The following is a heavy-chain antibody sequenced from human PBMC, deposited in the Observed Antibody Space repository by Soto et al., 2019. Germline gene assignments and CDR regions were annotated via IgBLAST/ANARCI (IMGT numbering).Heavy chain of an antibody. CDR3: ARGGPHMYFGSWNYYFDY. CDR2: NT. V-gene: IGHV1-18*01. Sequence: QVQLVQSGPEVKEPGASVKISCKTSGYTFANYAVTWVRQAPGRGLEWVGCNTDYAQKSQGTVTLTRDTSASTAYLELRSLRSDDTAVYYCARGGPHMYFGSWNYYFDYWGQGTLVTVSS. J-gene: IGHJ4*02. CDR1: GYTFANYA. D-gene: IGHD1-7*01.